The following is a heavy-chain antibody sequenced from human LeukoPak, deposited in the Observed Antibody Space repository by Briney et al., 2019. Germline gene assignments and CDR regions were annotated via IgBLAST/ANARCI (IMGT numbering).Heavy chain of an antibody. Sequence: PGGSLRLSCLPPEFTSILHWRTWVRKAQGKGLDGRANINPDGGDKFYVDSVKGRFTMSRDNDWNILYLQMDSLRADDTAVYYCARLKGTTSVFDYWGQGTLVTVSS. D-gene: IGHD4-17*01. CDR2: INPDGGDK. J-gene: IGHJ4*02. CDR3: ARLKGTTSVFDY. V-gene: IGHV3-7*03. CDR1: EFTSILHW.